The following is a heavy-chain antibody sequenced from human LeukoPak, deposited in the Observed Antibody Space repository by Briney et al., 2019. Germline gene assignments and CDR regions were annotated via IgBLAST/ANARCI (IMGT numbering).Heavy chain of an antibody. CDR2: IYHSGST. D-gene: IGHD3-3*01. CDR3: ARSFWSGGNWFDP. V-gene: IGHV4-59*12. J-gene: IGHJ5*02. Sequence: SSETLSLTCTVSGGSISNYYWSWIRQPPGKGLEWVGYIYHSGSTSYSPSLKSRVTITVDKSQNQFYLRLTSVTAADTAVYYCARSFWSGGNWFDPWGQGTLVTVSS. CDR1: GGSISNYY.